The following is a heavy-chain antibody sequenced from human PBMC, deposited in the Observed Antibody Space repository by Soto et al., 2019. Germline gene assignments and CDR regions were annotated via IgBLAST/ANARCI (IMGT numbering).Heavy chain of an antibody. J-gene: IGHJ5*02. D-gene: IGHD3-10*01. Sequence: QVPLVQCGAEVKKPGSSVTVSGKASGGTFSSYAIHWVRQAPGQGLEWMGGVSPMYGTAKYAQRFQGRVTITANESTTTVYMELNSLTSQVTAVYYCASVTSMVRGVIDNGFDPWGHGTLVTVSS. CDR1: GGTFSSYA. CDR2: VSPMYGTA. V-gene: IGHV1-69*01. CDR3: ASVTSMVRGVIDNGFDP.